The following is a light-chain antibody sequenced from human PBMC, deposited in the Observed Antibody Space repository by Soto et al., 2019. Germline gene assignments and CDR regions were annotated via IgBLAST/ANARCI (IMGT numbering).Light chain of an antibody. Sequence: DIQMTQSPSTLSAPVGDRVTITCRASQSVNNWLAWYQQKPGKAPKLLIYKASTLQTGVPSRFSGSGSGTDFTLTISSLQPDDAATYYCQQYNSYSWTFGQGTKVEI. CDR3: QQYNSYSWT. V-gene: IGKV1-5*03. CDR1: QSVNNW. J-gene: IGKJ1*01. CDR2: KAS.